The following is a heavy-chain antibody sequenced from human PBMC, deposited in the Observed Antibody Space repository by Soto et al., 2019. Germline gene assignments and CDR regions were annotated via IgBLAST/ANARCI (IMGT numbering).Heavy chain of an antibody. Sequence: ASVKVSCKASGYTFTSYAMHWVRQAPGQRLEWMGWINAGNGNTKYSQKFQGRVTITRDTSASTAYMELSSLRSEDTAVYYCARAPRNYYYYYYYMDVWGKGTTVTVSS. CDR3: ARAPRNYYYYYYYMDV. CDR1: GYTFTSYA. J-gene: IGHJ6*03. CDR2: INAGNGNT. V-gene: IGHV1-3*01.